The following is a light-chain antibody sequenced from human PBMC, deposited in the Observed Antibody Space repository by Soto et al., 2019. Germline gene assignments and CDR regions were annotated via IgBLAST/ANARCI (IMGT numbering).Light chain of an antibody. CDR3: SSYTSSSTLGV. V-gene: IGLV2-14*01. CDR1: SSDVGGYNY. CDR2: EVS. Sequence: QSVLTQPASVSGSPGQSITISCTRTSSDVGGYNYVSWYQQHPGKAPKLMIYEVSNRPSGVSNRFSGSKSGNTASLTISGLQAEDEADYYCSSYTSSSTLGVFGTGTKLTVL. J-gene: IGLJ1*01.